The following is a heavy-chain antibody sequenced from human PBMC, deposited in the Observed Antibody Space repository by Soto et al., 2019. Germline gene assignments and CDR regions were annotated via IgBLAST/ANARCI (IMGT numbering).Heavy chain of an antibody. CDR1: VFTFGNYA. Sequence: PRWSLRLSCTASVFTFGNYAMSWFRQGPGKGLGWVWASGSTCNNIYYSDPVKGRFIISTEKSKNTLYLQMNSLMSEDRAVYYCAKVKQGIHQWLVYFDYWGQGTLVTVSS. J-gene: IGHJ4*02. V-gene: IGHV3-23*01. CDR2: SGSTCNNI. CDR3: AKVKQGIHQWLVYFDY. D-gene: IGHD6-19*01.